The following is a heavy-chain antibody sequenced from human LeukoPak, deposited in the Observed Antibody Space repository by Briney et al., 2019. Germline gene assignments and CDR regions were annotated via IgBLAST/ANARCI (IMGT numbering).Heavy chain of an antibody. D-gene: IGHD1-26*01. V-gene: IGHV4-34*01. J-gene: IGHJ4*02. CDR3: ARAPGRGSAFFDY. Sequence: PSETLSLTCAVYGGSFSGYYWSWIRQPPGKGLEWIGEINHSGSTNYNPSLKSRVTISVDTSKNQFSLKLSSVTAADTAVYYCARAPGRGSAFFDYWGQGTLVTVSS. CDR1: GGSFSGYY. CDR2: INHSGST.